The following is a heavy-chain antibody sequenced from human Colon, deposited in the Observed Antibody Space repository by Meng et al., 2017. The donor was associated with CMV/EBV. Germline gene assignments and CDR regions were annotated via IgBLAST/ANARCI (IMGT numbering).Heavy chain of an antibody. D-gene: IGHD6-25*01. CDR3: ATGGGTQAAALGVFDF. J-gene: IGHJ4*02. V-gene: IGHV3-33*07. Sequence: TLPSHGLFWARQAPGKGLEGVASISADGSDKFYADSGKGRFLISRDNSKNTQFLEMTSLKDEDTALYFCATGGGTQAAALGVFDFWGQGTLVTVSS. CDR2: ISADGSDK. CDR1: TLPSHG.